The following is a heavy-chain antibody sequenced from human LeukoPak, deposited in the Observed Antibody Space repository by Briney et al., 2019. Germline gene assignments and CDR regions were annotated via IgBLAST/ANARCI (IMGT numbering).Heavy chain of an antibody. J-gene: IGHJ4*02. CDR3: ASDSFSISAQSTVNFGY. Sequence: GGSLRLSCAASGFTFSNYWMSWVRQAPGKGLEWVANINEDGSAQYYVGSVRGRFTISRDNAKNLLYLQMSSLRVEDTAVYYCASDSFSISAQSTVNFGYWGQGILVTVSS. D-gene: IGHD2-21*01. CDR1: GFTFSNYW. CDR2: INEDGSAQ. V-gene: IGHV3-7*01.